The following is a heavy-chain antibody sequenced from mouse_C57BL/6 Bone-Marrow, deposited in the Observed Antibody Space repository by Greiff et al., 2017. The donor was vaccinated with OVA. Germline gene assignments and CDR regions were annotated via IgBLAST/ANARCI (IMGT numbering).Heavy chain of an antibody. Sequence: EVQLQESGPGLVKPSQSLSLTCSVTGYSITSGYYWNWIRQFPGNKLEWMGYISYDGSNNYNPSLKNRISITRDTSKNQFFLKLNSVTTEDTATYYCARYYYGSSYYWYFDVWGTGTTVTVSS. V-gene: IGHV3-6*01. CDR3: ARYYYGSSYYWYFDV. D-gene: IGHD1-1*01. CDR2: ISYDGSN. J-gene: IGHJ1*03. CDR1: GYSITSGYY.